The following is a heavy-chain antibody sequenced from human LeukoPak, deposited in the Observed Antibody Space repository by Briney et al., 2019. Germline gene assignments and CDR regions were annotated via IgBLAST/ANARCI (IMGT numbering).Heavy chain of an antibody. CDR1: GFTFDDYA. V-gene: IGHV3-9*01. CDR2: ISWNRGSI. Sequence: PGRSLRLSCAASGFTFDDYAMHWVRQAPGKRLECVSGISWNRGSIGYADSVKGRFTISRDNAKNSLYLQINSLRAEDTALYYCAKDIFTGIAVAGIFDHWGQGALVTVSS. D-gene: IGHD6-19*01. J-gene: IGHJ4*02. CDR3: AKDIFTGIAVAGIFDH.